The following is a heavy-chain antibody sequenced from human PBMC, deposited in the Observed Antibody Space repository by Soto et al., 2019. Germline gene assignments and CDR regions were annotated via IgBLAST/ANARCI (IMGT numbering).Heavy chain of an antibody. CDR1: GNIFTSYE. CDR3: ARGRASGSYYLLDY. V-gene: IGHV1-8*01. Sequence: ASVKVSCKASGNIFTSYEINWVRQATGQGLEGMGWINPNSGNIGYGQKVQGRVTMTRDTAIRTAYMEVSRLRSDHTAVYYCARGRASGSYYLLDYWGQGTLVTVSS. D-gene: IGHD3-10*01. J-gene: IGHJ4*02. CDR2: INPNSGNI.